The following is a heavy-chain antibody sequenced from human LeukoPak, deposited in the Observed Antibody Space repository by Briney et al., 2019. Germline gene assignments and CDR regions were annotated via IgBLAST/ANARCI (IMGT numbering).Heavy chain of an antibody. V-gene: IGHV1-2*06. Sequence: GASVKVSCKASGYTFTGYYMHWVRQAPGQGLEWMGRINPNSGGTNYAQKFQGRVTMTRDTSISTAYMELSRLGSDDTAVYYCARFSESKYYYDSSGYSESDLDYWGQGTLVTVSS. D-gene: IGHD3-22*01. CDR1: GYTFTGYY. J-gene: IGHJ4*02. CDR3: ARFSESKYYYDSSGYSESDLDY. CDR2: INPNSGGT.